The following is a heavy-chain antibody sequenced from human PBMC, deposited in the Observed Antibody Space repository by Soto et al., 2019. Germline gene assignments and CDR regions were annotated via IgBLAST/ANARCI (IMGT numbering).Heavy chain of an antibody. CDR3: ARGITIFGVVDP. D-gene: IGHD3-3*01. J-gene: IGHJ5*02. Sequence: ASVKVSCKAAGYTFTSYDINWVRQATGQGLEWMGWMNPNSGNTGYAQKFQGRVTMTRNTSISTAYMELSSLRSEDTAVYYCARGITIFGVVDPGGQGTLVTVSS. CDR2: MNPNSGNT. CDR1: GYTFTSYD. V-gene: IGHV1-8*01.